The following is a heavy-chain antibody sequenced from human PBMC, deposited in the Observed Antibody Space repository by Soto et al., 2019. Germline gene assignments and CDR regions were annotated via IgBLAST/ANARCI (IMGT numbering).Heavy chain of an antibody. V-gene: IGHV4-39*01. J-gene: IGHJ6*01. CDR3: ARRSEYYYGMDV. CDR1: GGSISSSSYY. Sequence: SETLSLTCTVSGGSISSSSYYWGWIRQPPGKGLEWIGSIYYSGSTYYNPSLKSRVTISVDTSKNQFSLKLSSVTAADTAVYYCARRSEYYYGMDVWGQGTTVTVS. CDR2: IYYSGST.